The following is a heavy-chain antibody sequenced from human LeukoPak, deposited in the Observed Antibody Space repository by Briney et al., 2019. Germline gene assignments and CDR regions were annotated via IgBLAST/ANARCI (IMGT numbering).Heavy chain of an antibody. CDR2: ISPYKGNT. Sequence: ASVKVSCKSSGYTFTSYGISWVRQAPGQGLEWMGWISPYKGNTDYAQKFQGRVSVTTDTSTSTAYMELRSLRSDDTAVYYCAREQLGYCSGGSCVAPFDPWGQGTLVTVSS. CDR3: AREQLGYCSGGSCVAPFDP. J-gene: IGHJ5*02. D-gene: IGHD2-15*01. CDR1: GYTFTSYG. V-gene: IGHV1-18*01.